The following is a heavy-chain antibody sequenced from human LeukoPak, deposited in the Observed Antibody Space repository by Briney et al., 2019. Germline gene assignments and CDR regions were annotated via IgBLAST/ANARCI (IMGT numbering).Heavy chain of an antibody. CDR2: IIPILGIA. V-gene: IGHV1-69*04. J-gene: IGHJ5*02. Sequence: ASVKVSCKASGYTFTSYGISWVRQAPGQGLEWMGRIIPILGIANYAQKFQGRVTITADKSTSTAYMELSSLRSEDTAVYYCARDQFGYYGSGGLCGFDPWGQGTLVTVSS. CDR1: GYTFTSYG. CDR3: ARDQFGYYGSGGLCGFDP. D-gene: IGHD3-10*01.